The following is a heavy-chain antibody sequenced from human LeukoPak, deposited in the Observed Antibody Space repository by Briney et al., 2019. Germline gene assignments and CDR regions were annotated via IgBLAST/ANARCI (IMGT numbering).Heavy chain of an antibody. CDR3: ARVAGGYDVTFGY. J-gene: IGHJ4*02. Sequence: GASVKVSCKASGYTFTGYYMHWVRQAPGQGLEWMGWINPNSGGTNYAQKFQGRVTMTRDTSISTAYMELSRLRSDDTAVYYCARVAGGYDVTFGYWGQGTLVTVSS. V-gene: IGHV1-2*02. CDR1: GYTFTGYY. D-gene: IGHD5-12*01. CDR2: INPNSGGT.